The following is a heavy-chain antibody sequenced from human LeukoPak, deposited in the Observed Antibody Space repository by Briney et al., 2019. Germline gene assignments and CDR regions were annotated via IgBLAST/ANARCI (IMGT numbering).Heavy chain of an antibody. CDR1: GGSISSGDYY. J-gene: IGHJ4*02. D-gene: IGHD2-15*01. Sequence: SQTLSLTCTVSGGSISSGDYYWSWIRQTPGKGLEWIGYIYYSGSTYYNPSLKSRVTISVDTSKNQFSLKLSSVTAADTAVYYCARVGNWWELDYWGQGTLVTVSS. V-gene: IGHV4-30-4*08. CDR3: ARVGNWWELDY. CDR2: IYYSGST.